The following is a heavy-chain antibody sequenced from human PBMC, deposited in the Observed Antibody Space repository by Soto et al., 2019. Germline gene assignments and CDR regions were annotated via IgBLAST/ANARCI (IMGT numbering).Heavy chain of an antibody. CDR3: ARDRDRGDYYYYYVDV. CDR1: GYPFSDYA. V-gene: IGHV1-3*01. D-gene: IGHD3-10*01. CDR2: INAGNGNT. J-gene: IGHJ6*03. Sequence: QVHLVQSGAEVKKPGDSVKISCEASGYPFSDYAIHWVRQAPGQRLEWMGRINAGNGNTEYSQPFQGRLNITSDSSARTAFMELGSLTSDDAAVYFCARDRDRGDYYYYYVDVWGRGTTVIVSS.